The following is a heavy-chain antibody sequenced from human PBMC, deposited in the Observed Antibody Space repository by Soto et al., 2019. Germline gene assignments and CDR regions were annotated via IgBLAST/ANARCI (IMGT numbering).Heavy chain of an antibody. CDR1: GFTFSSYW. Sequence: GGSLRLSCAASGFTFSSYWMHWVRQAPGKGLVWVSRINSDGSSTSYADSVKGRFTISRDNAKNTLYLQMNSLRAEDTAVYYCATGIAVPGSHSDAFDIWGQGTMVTVSS. V-gene: IGHV3-74*01. CDR2: INSDGSST. D-gene: IGHD6-19*01. CDR3: ATGIAVPGSHSDAFDI. J-gene: IGHJ3*02.